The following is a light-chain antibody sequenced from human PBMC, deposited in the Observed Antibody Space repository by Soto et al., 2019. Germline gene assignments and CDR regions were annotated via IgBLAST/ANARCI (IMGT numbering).Light chain of an antibody. CDR1: DSNIGPNT. CDR2: NND. CDR3: AAWDDSLNAYV. V-gene: IGLV1-44*01. J-gene: IGLJ1*01. Sequence: QSVLTQPPSASGTPGQRVTISCSGGDSNIGPNTVNWYRQVPGTAPKLLIHNNDQRPSGVPDRISGSKSGTSASLAISGLHSDDEADDYSAAWDDSLNAYVFGIGTKVTVL.